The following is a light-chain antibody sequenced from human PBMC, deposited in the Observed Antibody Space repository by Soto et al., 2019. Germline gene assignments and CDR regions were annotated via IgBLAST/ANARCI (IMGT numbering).Light chain of an antibody. CDR2: GAS. CDR1: QSITNKY. Sequence: EIVLTQSPGTLSLSPGERATLSCRASQSITNKYLAWYKQKPGQAPRLLSYGASSRATGIPDRFSGSGSGTEFALTISRLEPEDFEVYYCQQYGSSPRTFGQGTKVDIK. CDR3: QQYGSSPRT. V-gene: IGKV3-20*01. J-gene: IGKJ1*01.